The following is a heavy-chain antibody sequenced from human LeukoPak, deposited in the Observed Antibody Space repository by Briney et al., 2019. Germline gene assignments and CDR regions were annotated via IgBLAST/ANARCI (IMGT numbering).Heavy chain of an antibody. V-gene: IGHV4-39*07. Sequence: SETLSLTCTVSGGSISSSSYYWGWIRQPPGKGLEWIGSIYYSGSTYYNPSLKSRVTISVDTSKNQFSLKVSSVTAADTAVYYCARTYSSSSYVDYWGQGTLVTVSS. J-gene: IGHJ4*02. D-gene: IGHD6-6*01. CDR2: IYYSGST. CDR1: GGSISSSSYY. CDR3: ARTYSSSSYVDY.